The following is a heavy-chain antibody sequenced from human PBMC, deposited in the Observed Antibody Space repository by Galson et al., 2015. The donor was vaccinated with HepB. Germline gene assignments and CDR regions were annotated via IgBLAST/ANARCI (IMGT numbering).Heavy chain of an antibody. CDR3: AKALEQWLGHNWFDP. CDR2: ISWNSGSI. V-gene: IGHV3-9*01. Sequence: SLRLSCAASGFTFDDYAMHWVRQAPGKGLEWVSGISWNSGSIGYADSVKGRFTISRDNAKNSLYLQMNSLRAEDTALYYCAKALEQWLGHNWFDPWGQGTLVTVSS. D-gene: IGHD6-19*01. CDR1: GFTFDDYA. J-gene: IGHJ5*02.